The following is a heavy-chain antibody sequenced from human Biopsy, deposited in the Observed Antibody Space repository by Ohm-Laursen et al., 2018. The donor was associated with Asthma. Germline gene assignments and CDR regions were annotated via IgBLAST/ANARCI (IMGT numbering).Heavy chain of an antibody. CDR2: INPNGGVT. Sequence: SSVKVSCKASGYTFSNYAISWVRQAPGQRLEWMGRINPNGGVTVYAQKFQGRVTMTRDTSISTAYMELSRLTSDDTAVYYCARVQKSPGDRWFDPWGQGTLVTVSS. CDR3: ARVQKSPGDRWFDP. D-gene: IGHD7-27*01. J-gene: IGHJ5*02. V-gene: IGHV1-2*06. CDR1: GYTFSNYA.